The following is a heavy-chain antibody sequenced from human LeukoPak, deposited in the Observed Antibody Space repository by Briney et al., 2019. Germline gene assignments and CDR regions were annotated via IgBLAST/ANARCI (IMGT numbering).Heavy chain of an antibody. CDR3: ARGSPFGNPHV. Sequence: PSETLSLTCAVYGGSFSGYYWSWIRQPPGKGLEWIGEINHSGSTNYNPSLKSRVTISVDTSKNQFSLKLSSVTAADTAVYYCARGSPFGNPHVWGQGTTVTVSS. V-gene: IGHV4-34*01. CDR2: INHSGST. J-gene: IGHJ3*01. CDR1: GGSFSGYY. D-gene: IGHD3-10*01.